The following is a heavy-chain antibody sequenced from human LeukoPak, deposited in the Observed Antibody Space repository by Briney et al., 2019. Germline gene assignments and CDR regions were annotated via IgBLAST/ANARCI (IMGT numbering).Heavy chain of an antibody. V-gene: IGHV1-3*01. CDR2: INAGNGNT. D-gene: IGHD2-2*01. Sequence: ASVKVSCKASGYTFTNYFLHWVRRAPGQSLEWMGWINAGNGNTLYSQNFQGRVTITRDTSASTAYMDLSSLRSEDTAVYYCVRDAVDCGSTTCYSAYDYWGQGTLVTVSS. CDR3: VRDAVDCGSTTCYSAYDY. J-gene: IGHJ4*02. CDR1: GYTFTNYF.